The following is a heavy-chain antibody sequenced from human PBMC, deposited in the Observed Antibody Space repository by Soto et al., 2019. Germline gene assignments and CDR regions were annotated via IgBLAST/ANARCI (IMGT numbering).Heavy chain of an antibody. CDR3: ARMVRGSNIDYYHYIDV. CDR1: GFTFSSYG. Sequence: GGSLRLSCAASGFTFSSYGMHWVRQAPGKGLEWVAVIWYDGSNKYYADSVKGRFTISRDNSKNTLYLQMNSLRAEDTAVYYCARMVRGSNIDYYHYIDVWGKGTTVTVSS. D-gene: IGHD3-10*01. V-gene: IGHV3-33*01. J-gene: IGHJ6*03. CDR2: IWYDGSNK.